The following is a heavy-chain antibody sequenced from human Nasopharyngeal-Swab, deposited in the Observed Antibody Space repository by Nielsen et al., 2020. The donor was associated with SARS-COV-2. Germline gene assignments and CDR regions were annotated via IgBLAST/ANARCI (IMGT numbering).Heavy chain of an antibody. CDR3: AADVRDYGDYSIFDY. V-gene: IGHV1-58*01. Sequence: WVRQAPGQRLEWIGWIVVGSGNTNNAQKIQERVTITRDMSTSTAYMELSRLTSEDTAVYYCAADVRDYGDYSIFDYWGQGTLVTVSS. CDR2: IVVGSGNT. J-gene: IGHJ4*02. D-gene: IGHD4-17*01.